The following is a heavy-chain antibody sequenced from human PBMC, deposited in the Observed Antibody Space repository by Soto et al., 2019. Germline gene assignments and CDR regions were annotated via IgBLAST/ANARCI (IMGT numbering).Heavy chain of an antibody. J-gene: IGHJ4*02. CDR3: ARAYGGNSGVFDY. CDR1: GRSFSGYY. V-gene: IGHV4-34*01. Sequence: QVQLQQWGAGLLKPSETLSLTCAVYGRSFSGYYWSWIRQPPGKGLEWIGEINHSGSTNYNPSLKRRVTVSVDTSQNQFSLNLSSVTAADTAVYYGARAYGGNSGVFDYWGQGTLVTVSS. CDR2: INHSGST. D-gene: IGHD4-17*01.